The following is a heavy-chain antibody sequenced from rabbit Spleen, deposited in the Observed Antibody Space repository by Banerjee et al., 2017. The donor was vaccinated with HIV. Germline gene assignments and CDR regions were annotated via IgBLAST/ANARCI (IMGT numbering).Heavy chain of an antibody. CDR1: GVSLNDKDV. CDR2: INIVTGKS. J-gene: IGHJ4*01. D-gene: IGHD4-1*01. Sequence: EQLEESGGGLVKPEGSLTLTCKASGVSLNDKDVMCWVRQAPGKGLEWIACINIVTGKSVYASWAKGRFTISKTSSTTVTLQMTSLTAADTATYFCARETSGGWGVVLYYFNLWGPGTLVTVS. CDR3: ARETSGGWGVVLYYFNL. V-gene: IGHV1S45*01.